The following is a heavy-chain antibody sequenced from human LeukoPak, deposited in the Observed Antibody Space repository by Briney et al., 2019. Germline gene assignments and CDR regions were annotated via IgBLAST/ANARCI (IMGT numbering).Heavy chain of an antibody. CDR2: IRSKAYGGTT. CDR3: TTDPPQYSYGLISSDY. V-gene: IGHV3-49*04. Sequence: GGSLRLSCTASGFTFGDYAMSWVRQAPGKGLEWVGFIRSKAYGGTTEYAASVKGRFTISRDDSKSIAYLQMNSLKTEDTAVYYCTTDPPQYSYGLISSDYWGQGTLVTVSS. D-gene: IGHD5-18*01. CDR1: GFTFGDYA. J-gene: IGHJ4*02.